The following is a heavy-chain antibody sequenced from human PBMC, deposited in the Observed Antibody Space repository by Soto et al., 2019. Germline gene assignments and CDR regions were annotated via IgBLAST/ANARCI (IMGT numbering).Heavy chain of an antibody. CDR3: VKILQYSSGLPH. D-gene: IGHD5-18*01. Sequence: EVQLVESGGGLVQPGGSLRLSCSASGFTFSSYAMHWVRQAPGKGLEYVSASNSNGGSTYYADSVRGRFTISRDKSRTTLSSQMSSLGAEDTAVSYSVKILQYSSGLPHWGQGTLVTVSS. J-gene: IGHJ4*02. V-gene: IGHV3-64D*06. CDR2: SNSNGGST. CDR1: GFTFSSYA.